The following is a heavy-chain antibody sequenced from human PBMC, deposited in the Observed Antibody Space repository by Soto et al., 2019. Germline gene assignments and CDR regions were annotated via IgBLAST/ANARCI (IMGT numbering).Heavy chain of an antibody. CDR3: VKGQPATSSDFDF. V-gene: IGHV3-64D*06. CDR2: ISANGGST. J-gene: IGHJ4*02. Sequence: PGGSLRLSCSASGFTFSTYAMHWVRQAPGKGLEFVSAISANGGSTYYAGSVTGRFTSSRDNSKNTLYLHMSSLRTEDTAVYYCVKGQPATSSDFDFWGQGTQVTVSS. CDR1: GFTFSTYA.